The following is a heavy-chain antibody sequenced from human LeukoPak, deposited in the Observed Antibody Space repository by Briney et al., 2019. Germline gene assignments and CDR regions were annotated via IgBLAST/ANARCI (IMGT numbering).Heavy chain of an antibody. CDR2: IYYSGST. Sequence: GSLRLSCAASGFTFSSYGMSWIRQPPGKGLEWIGSIYYSGSTYYNPSLKSRVTISVDTSKNQFSLKLSSVTAADTAVYYCARVQRDGFVDYWGQGTLVTVSS. CDR1: GFTFSSYG. CDR3: ARVQRDGFVDY. D-gene: IGHD5-24*01. J-gene: IGHJ4*02. V-gene: IGHV4-39*07.